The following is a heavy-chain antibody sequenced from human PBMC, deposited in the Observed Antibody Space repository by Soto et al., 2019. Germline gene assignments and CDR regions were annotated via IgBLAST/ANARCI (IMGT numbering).Heavy chain of an antibody. Sequence: GGSLRLSCAASGFTFSTYAMSWVRQAPGKGLQWVSGISGSGDSTYYTDSVKGRSTISRDNSRNTLYLQMNSLRAEDTAVYYCARASGSYFHYYYGMDVWGQGTTVTVSS. V-gene: IGHV3-23*01. D-gene: IGHD1-26*01. J-gene: IGHJ6*02. CDR3: ARASGSYFHYYYGMDV. CDR2: ISGSGDST. CDR1: GFTFSTYA.